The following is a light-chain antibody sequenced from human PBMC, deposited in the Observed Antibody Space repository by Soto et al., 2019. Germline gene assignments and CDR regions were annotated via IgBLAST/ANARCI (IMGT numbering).Light chain of an antibody. V-gene: IGLV2-14*01. CDR3: SSYTSSSTLYV. CDR2: EVS. J-gene: IGLJ1*01. CDR1: GSDVGSYNY. Sequence: QSVLTQPASVSGSPGQSITISCTGTGSDVGSYNYVSWYQQHPGKAPKLMIYEVSNRTSGVSNRFSGSKSGNTASLTISGLQAEDEADYYCSSYTSSSTLYVFGTGTKVTVL.